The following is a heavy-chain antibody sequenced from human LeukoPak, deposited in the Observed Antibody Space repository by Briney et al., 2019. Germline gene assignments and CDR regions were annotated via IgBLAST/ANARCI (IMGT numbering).Heavy chain of an antibody. V-gene: IGHV4-34*01. CDR3: AAYGGDWNFDS. CDR1: GSLDIYY. CDR2: ITYRRSA. J-gene: IGHJ4*02. D-gene: IGHD2-21*01. Sequence: SETLSLTCAVYGSLDIYYFMFVRQPPGKGLQWLGEITYRRSADYNPSLKSRLTISIDVPQRQISLQLRSVTAADTAVYYRAAYGGDWNFDSWGQGTLVTVSS.